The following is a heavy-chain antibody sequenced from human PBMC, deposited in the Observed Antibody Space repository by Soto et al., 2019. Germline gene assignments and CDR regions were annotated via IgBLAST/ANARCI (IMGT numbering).Heavy chain of an antibody. CDR2: ISSSSSTI. CDR1: GFTFSSYS. CDR3: ARDRGEYFDY. Sequence: EVQLVESGGGLVQPGGSLRLSCAASGFTFSSYSMNWVRQAPGKGLEWVSYISSSSSTIYYADSVKGRFTISRVNAKNSLYLQMNSLRAEDTAVYYCARDRGEYFDYWGQGTLVTVSS. D-gene: IGHD3-10*01. J-gene: IGHJ4*02. V-gene: IGHV3-48*01.